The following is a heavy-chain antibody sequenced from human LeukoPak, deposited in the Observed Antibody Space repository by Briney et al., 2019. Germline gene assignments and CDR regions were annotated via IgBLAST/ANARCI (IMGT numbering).Heavy chain of an antibody. CDR2: ISSSGSTI. V-gene: IGHV3-48*03. D-gene: IGHD3-22*01. Sequence: PGGSLRLSCAASGFTFSSYEMNWVRQAPGKGLEWVSYISSSGSTIYYADSVKGRFTISRDNAKNTLYLQRNSLRAEDTAVYYCARDYYDRSGYYRFDPWGQGTQVIVSS. J-gene: IGHJ5*02. CDR3: ARDYYDRSGYYRFDP. CDR1: GFTFSSYE.